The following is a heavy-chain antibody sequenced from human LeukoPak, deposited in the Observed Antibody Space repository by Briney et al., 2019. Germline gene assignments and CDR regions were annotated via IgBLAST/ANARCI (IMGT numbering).Heavy chain of an antibody. J-gene: IGHJ3*02. D-gene: IGHD4-17*01. Sequence: GGSLRLSCATSGFTFSTYGMHWVRQAPGKGLEWVAFIWYDGSNKYYADSVKGRFTISRDNSKNTLFLQMNSLRAEDTAVYYCAREVTNDAFDIWGQGTKVTVSS. CDR3: AREVTNDAFDI. CDR2: IWYDGSNK. V-gene: IGHV3-33*01. CDR1: GFTFSTYG.